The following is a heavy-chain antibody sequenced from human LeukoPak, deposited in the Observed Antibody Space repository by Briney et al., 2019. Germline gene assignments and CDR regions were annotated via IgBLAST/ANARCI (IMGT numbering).Heavy chain of an antibody. CDR1: GDSISGYY. CDR3: ARYDSRAIYGGAFDI. Sequence: SETLSLTCTVSGDSISGYYWSWIRQPPGKGLEWLGYIYYIGSTNYNPSLRSRVTISFDTSESQFSLKLRSVTTADTAVYYCARYDSRAIYGGAFDIWGQGTMVTVSS. CDR2: IYYIGST. J-gene: IGHJ3*02. V-gene: IGHV4-59*01. D-gene: IGHD3-22*01.